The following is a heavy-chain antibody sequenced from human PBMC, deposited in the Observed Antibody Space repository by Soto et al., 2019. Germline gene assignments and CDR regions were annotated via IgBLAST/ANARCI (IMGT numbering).Heavy chain of an antibody. Sequence: GGSLRLSCAASGFTFSSYGMHWVRQAPGKGLEWVAVIWYDGSNKYYADSVKGRFTISRDNSKNTLYLQMNSLRAEDTAVYYCARDNRRTCSGGSCYIELFNYWGQGTLVTVSS. CDR3: ARDNRRTCSGGSCYIELFNY. CDR2: IWYDGSNK. V-gene: IGHV3-33*01. J-gene: IGHJ4*02. D-gene: IGHD2-15*01. CDR1: GFTFSSYG.